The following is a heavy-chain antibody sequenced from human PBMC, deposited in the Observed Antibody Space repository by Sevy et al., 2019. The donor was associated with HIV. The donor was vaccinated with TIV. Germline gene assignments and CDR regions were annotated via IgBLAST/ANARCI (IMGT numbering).Heavy chain of an antibody. CDR1: DYTFSTQG. CDR2: ISAYNGNT. J-gene: IGHJ4*02. CDR3: ARDWAPGYYYDAIGVKRDYYFDY. V-gene: IGHV1-18*01. Sequence: ASVKVSCKASDYTFSTQGFNWVRQAPGQGLEWMGWISAYNGNTKYAQKFQGRVTMTTDTPTGTASMELRSLTSDDTAVYYCARDWAPGYYYDAIGVKRDYYFDYWGQGTLVTVSS. D-gene: IGHD3-22*01.